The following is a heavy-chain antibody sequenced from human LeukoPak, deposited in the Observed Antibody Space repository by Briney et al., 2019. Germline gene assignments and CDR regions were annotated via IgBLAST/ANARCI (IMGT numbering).Heavy chain of an antibody. D-gene: IGHD2-21*01. Sequence: SETLSLTCTVSGYSISSGYYWGWIRQPPGKGLEWIGNIYHRGNTFYNPSLKSRVTISVDTSNNQFSLKLRSVTAADTAVYYCATSAYCIDAVCYQFDNGGRGTLVTVSS. V-gene: IGHV4-38-2*02. CDR1: GYSISSGYY. J-gene: IGHJ4*02. CDR3: ATSAYCIDAVCYQFDN. CDR2: IYHRGNT.